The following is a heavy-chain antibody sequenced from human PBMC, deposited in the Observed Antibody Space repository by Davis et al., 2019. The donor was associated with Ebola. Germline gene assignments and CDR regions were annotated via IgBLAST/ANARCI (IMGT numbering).Heavy chain of an antibody. CDR2: ISSYSDHI. J-gene: IGHJ4*02. Sequence: GESLKISCPASGFSFSSHSMHWVRQAPGKGLEWVSSISSYSDHIYYADSVKGRFTISRDNAKNSLYLQMNSLRAEDTAVYYCAREGKYRDESRTFDYWGQGTLVTVSS. D-gene: IGHD2-2*01. CDR3: AREGKYRDESRTFDY. CDR1: GFSFSSHS. V-gene: IGHV3-21*01.